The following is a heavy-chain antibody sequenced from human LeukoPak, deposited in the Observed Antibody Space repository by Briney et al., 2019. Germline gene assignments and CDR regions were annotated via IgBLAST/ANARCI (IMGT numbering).Heavy chain of an antibody. J-gene: IGHJ6*02. CDR1: GGSISSYY. CDR3: ARGEWLRYGYYYGMDV. V-gene: IGHV4-4*07. CDR2: IYTSGST. Sequence: MTSETLSLTCTVSGGSISSYYWSWIRQPAGKGLEWIGRIYTSGSTNDNPSLKSRVTMSVDTSKNQFSLKLSSVTAADTAVYYCARGEWLRYGYYYGMDVWGQGTTVTVSS. D-gene: IGHD5-12*01.